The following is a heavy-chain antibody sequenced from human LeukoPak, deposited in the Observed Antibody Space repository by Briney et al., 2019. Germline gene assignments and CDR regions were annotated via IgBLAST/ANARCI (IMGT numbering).Heavy chain of an antibody. CDR2: IIPIFGTA. CDR3: ARASVLMGATMPVYFDY. D-gene: IGHD1-26*01. CDR1: GGTFSSYA. V-gene: IGHV1-69*05. J-gene: IGHJ4*02. Sequence: SVKVSCKASGGTFSSYAISWVRQAPGQGLEWMGRIIPIFGTANYAQKFQGRVTNTTDESTSTAYMELSSLRSEDTAVYYCARASVLMGATMPVYFDYWGQGTLVTVSS.